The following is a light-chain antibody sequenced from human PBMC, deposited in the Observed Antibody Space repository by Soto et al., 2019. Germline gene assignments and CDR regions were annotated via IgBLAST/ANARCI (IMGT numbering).Light chain of an antibody. CDR1: SSDVGAYNY. CDR3: SSYAGSSWV. Sequence: QSALTQPPSASGSPGQSVTISCTGTSSDVGAYNYVSWYQQHPGKAPKLMIYDVSKRPSGVPYRFSGSKSGNAASLTVSGVQGEDEDDYYCSSYAGSSWVFGGGTKLTVL. V-gene: IGLV2-8*01. J-gene: IGLJ3*02. CDR2: DVS.